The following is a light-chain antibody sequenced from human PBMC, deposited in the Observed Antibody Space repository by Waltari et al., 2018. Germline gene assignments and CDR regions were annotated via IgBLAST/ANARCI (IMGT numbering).Light chain of an antibody. J-gene: IGKJ2*01. CDR3: QQSHSFPYT. Sequence: DNQMTQSPPSLSASVGDRVTITCRASHSVSPSLNWYQQKPGKAPKLLIYATSILQSGVPSRFRGSGSGTEFTLTISSLQPEDFATYYCQQSHSFPYTFGQGTKLDIK. CDR2: ATS. V-gene: IGKV1-39*01. CDR1: HSVSPS.